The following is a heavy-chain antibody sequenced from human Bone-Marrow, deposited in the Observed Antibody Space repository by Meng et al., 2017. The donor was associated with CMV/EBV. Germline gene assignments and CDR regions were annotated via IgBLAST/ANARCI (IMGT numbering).Heavy chain of an antibody. D-gene: IGHD1-1*01. Sequence: SETLSLTCTVSGGPISSYYWSWIRQPPGKGLEWIGYIYYSGSTNYNPSLKSRVTISVDTSKNQFSLKLSSVTAADTAVYYRARAVTTTGTHYYYYGMDVWGQGTTVTVSS. J-gene: IGHJ6*02. CDR2: IYYSGST. V-gene: IGHV4-59*01. CDR3: ARAVTTTGTHYYYYGMDV. CDR1: GGPISSYY.